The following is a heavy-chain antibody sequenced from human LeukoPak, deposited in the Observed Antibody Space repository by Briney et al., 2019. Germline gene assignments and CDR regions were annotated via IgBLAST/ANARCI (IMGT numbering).Heavy chain of an antibody. CDR1: GGSISRSSYY. V-gene: IGHV4-39*06. Sequence: SETLSLTCTVSGGSISRSSYYWGWIRQPPGKGLGWIGGSYYSGSAYYNPSLTSRDTLSVDTSMNQSALKQTAMTADDTAVYYCAREGGFVEMATISKWFDPWGQGTLVTVSS. CDR3: AREGGFVEMATISKWFDP. CDR2: SYYSGSA. J-gene: IGHJ5*02. D-gene: IGHD5-24*01.